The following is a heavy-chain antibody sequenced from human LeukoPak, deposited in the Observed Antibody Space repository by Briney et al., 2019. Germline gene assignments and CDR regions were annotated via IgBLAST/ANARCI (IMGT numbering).Heavy chain of an antibody. CDR3: AKSYGDYGIYDY. D-gene: IGHD4-17*01. V-gene: IGHV3-23*01. Sequence: GGSLRLSCAASGFTFSSYAMSWVRQAPGKGLEWVSATSGSGGSTYYADSVKGRFTISRDNSKNTLYLQMNSLRAEDTAVYYCAKSYGDYGIYDYWGQGTLVTVSS. J-gene: IGHJ4*02. CDR2: TSGSGGST. CDR1: GFTFSSYA.